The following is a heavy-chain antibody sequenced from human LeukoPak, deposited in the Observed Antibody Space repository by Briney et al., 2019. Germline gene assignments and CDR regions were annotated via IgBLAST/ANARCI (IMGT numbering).Heavy chain of an antibody. V-gene: IGHV3-53*01. CDR1: GFTVSSNY. D-gene: IGHD6-19*01. J-gene: IGHJ4*02. CDR2: IYSGGST. CDR3: ARDPYYSSGWWD. Sequence: GGSLRLSCAASGFTVSSNYMSWVRQAPGKGLEWVSVIYSGGSTYYADSVKGRFTISRDNSKNTLYLQMNSLRAEDTAVYYCARDPYYSSGWWDWGQGTLVTVSS.